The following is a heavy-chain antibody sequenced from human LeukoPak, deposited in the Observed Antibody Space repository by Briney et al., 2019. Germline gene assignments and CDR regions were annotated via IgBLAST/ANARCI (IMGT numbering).Heavy chain of an antibody. J-gene: IGHJ4*02. V-gene: IGHV3-23*01. CDR2: ISGSGGST. Sequence: GGSLRLSCAASGFTFTNAWMTWVRQAPGKGLEWVSAISGSGGSTYYADSVKGRFTISRDNSKNTLYLQMNSLRAEDTAVYYCIGGGLQGIYWGQGTLVTVSS. D-gene: IGHD5-24*01. CDR1: GFTFTNAW. CDR3: IGGGLQGIY.